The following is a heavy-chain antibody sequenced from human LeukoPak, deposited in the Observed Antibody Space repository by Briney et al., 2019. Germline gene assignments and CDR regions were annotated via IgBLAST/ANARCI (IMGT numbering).Heavy chain of an antibody. D-gene: IGHD3-9*01. CDR2: IYYSGST. CDR3: ARSGLRYFCEAFDI. J-gene: IGHJ3*02. V-gene: IGHV4-39*07. CDR1: GGSISSSSYY. Sequence: SETLSLTCTVSGGSISSSSYYWGWIRQPPGKGLEWIGSIYYSGSTYYNPSLKSRVTISVDTSKNQFSLKLSSVTAADTAVYYCARSGLRYFCEAFDIWGQGTMVTASS.